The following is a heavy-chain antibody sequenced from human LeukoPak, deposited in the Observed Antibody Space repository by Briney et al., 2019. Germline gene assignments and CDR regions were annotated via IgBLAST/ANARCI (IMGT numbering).Heavy chain of an antibody. J-gene: IGHJ4*02. V-gene: IGHV4-38-2*02. CDR1: GYSISSGYY. CDR2: IYHSGST. CDR3: ARGRLGGNSDY. Sequence: SETLSLTCTVSGYSISSGYYWGWIRQPPGKGLEWIGSIYHSGSTYYNPSLKSRVTISVDTSKNQFSLKLSSVTAADTAVYYCARGRLGGNSDYWGQGTLVTVSS. D-gene: IGHD4-23*01.